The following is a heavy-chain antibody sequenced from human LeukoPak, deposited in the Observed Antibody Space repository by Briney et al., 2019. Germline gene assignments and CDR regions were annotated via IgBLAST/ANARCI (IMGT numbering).Heavy chain of an antibody. J-gene: IGHJ4*02. CDR2: ISSSSSYI. CDR1: GFTFSNYE. D-gene: IGHD4-17*01. V-gene: IGHV3-21*01. CDR3: ARKRTTVTTSLDY. Sequence: GGSLRLSCAASGFTFSNYEMNWVRQAPGKGLQWVSSISSSSSYISYADSVKGRFAISRDNAKNSLYLQMNSLRAEDTAVYYCARKRTTVTTSLDYWGQGTLVTVSS.